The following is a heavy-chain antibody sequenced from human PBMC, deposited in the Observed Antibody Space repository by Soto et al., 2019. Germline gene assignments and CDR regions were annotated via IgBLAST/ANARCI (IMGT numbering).Heavy chain of an antibody. CDR3: SHGRWEESRDYCRGWFDP. J-gene: IGHJ5*02. CDR1: GGTFSSYT. D-gene: IGHD1-26*01. CDR2: IIPILGIA. Sequence: QVQLVQSGAEVKKPGSSVKVSCKASGGTFSSYTISWVRQAPGQGLEWMGRIIPILGIANYAQKFQGRVTITADKSTSTAYMELSSLRSEDTAVYYCSHGRWEESRDYCRGWFDPWGQGTLVTVSS. V-gene: IGHV1-69*02.